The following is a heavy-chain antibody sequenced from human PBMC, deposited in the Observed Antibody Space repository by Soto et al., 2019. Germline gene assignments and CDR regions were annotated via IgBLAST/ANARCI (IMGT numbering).Heavy chain of an antibody. J-gene: IGHJ5*02. CDR1: GYNFATYW. V-gene: IGHV5-51*01. CDR3: ARHGFYGDYASNYFDP. D-gene: IGHD4-17*01. CDR2: IYPGDSDS. Sequence: ESLKISCEGFGYNFATYWIAWVRQMPGKGLEYMGIIYPGDSDSRYSPSFQGQVTFSADKSISTAYMQWSSLKASDTAMYYCARHGFYGDYASNYFDPWGQGXLVTVYS.